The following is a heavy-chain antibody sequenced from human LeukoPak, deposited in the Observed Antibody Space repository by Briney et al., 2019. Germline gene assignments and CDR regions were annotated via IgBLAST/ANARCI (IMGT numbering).Heavy chain of an antibody. CDR2: INHSGST. CDR1: GGSFSGYY. J-gene: IGHJ6*04. Sequence: SETLSLTCAVYGGSFSGYYWSWIRQPPGKGLEWIGEINHSGSTNYNPSLKSRVTISVDTSKNQFSLKLSSVTAADTAVYYCAELGITMIGGVWGKGTTVTISS. D-gene: IGHD3-10*02. V-gene: IGHV4-34*01. CDR3: AELGITMIGGV.